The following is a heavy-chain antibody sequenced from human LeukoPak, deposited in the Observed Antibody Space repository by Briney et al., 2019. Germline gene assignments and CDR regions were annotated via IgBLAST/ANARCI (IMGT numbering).Heavy chain of an antibody. CDR2: ISGSGGT. D-gene: IGHD1-1*01. V-gene: IGHV3-23*01. Sequence: GGSLRLSCAASGFTFSSYAVSWVRQAPGRGLEWVSAISGSGGTYYIASVKGRFIVSRDNSRNTLYLQLNSLRAEDTAIYYCAKEDFRDHTTGFDSWGQGTLVTVSS. CDR1: GFTFSSYA. CDR3: AKEDFRDHTTGFDS. J-gene: IGHJ5*01.